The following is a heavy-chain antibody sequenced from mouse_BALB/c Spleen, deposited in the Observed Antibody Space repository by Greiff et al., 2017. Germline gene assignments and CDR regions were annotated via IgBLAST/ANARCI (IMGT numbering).Heavy chain of an antibody. CDR2: IDPSDSET. Sequence: QVQLQQSGPQLVRPGASVKISCKASGYSFTSYWMHWVKQRPGQGLEWIGMIDPSDSETRLNQKFKDKATLTVDKSSSTAYMQLSSPTSEDSAVDYCARIYGYDVGFDYWGQGTTLTVSS. J-gene: IGHJ2*01. CDR1: GYSFTSYW. V-gene: IGHV1S126*01. D-gene: IGHD2-2*01. CDR3: ARIYGYDVGFDY.